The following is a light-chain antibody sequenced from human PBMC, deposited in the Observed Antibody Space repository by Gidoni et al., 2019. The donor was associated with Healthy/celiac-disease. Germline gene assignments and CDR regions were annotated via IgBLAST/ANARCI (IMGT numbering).Light chain of an antibody. CDR1: QSVSSSS. CDR3: QQYGSSYT. J-gene: IGKJ2*01. Sequence: EMVLTQSPCTLSLSPGERATLSCRASQSVSSSSLAWYQQKPGQAPRLLIYGASSRATGIPNRFSGSGSGTGFTLTISILEPEVFAVYYCQQYGSSYTFGQGTKLEIK. CDR2: GAS. V-gene: IGKV3-20*01.